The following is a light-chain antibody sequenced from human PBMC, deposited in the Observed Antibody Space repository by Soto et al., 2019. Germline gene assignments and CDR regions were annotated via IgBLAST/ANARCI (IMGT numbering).Light chain of an antibody. J-gene: IGLJ1*01. CDR2: DVT. CDR3: CSYAGTYTYV. Sequence: QSALTQPRSVSGSPGQSVTISCTGTSSDVGGYDSVSWYQQHPGKAPKVVIFDVTKRPSGVPDRFSGSKSANTASLTISGLQAEDEADYYCCSYAGTYTYVFGTGTKVTVL. CDR1: SSDVGGYDS. V-gene: IGLV2-11*01.